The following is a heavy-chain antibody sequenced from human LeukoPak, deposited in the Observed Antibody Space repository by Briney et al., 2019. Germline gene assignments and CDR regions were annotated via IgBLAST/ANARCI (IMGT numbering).Heavy chain of an antibody. D-gene: IGHD2-15*01. J-gene: IGHJ6*04. Sequence: PSETLSLTCTVSGGSISSYFWSWIRQPPGKGLEWIGYIYYSGSTNYNPPLKSRVTISLDTSKNQLSLKLSSVTAADTAVYYCARDGDCSRGSCYFPRYGMDVWGKGATVTVSS. CDR3: ARDGDCSRGSCYFPRYGMDV. CDR1: GGSISSYF. CDR2: IYYSGST. V-gene: IGHV4-59*01.